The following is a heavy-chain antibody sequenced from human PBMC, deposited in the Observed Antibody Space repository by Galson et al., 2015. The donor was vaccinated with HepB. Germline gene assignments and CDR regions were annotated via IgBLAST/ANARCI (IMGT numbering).Heavy chain of an antibody. V-gene: IGHV3-30-3*01. CDR2: ISFDGINK. Sequence: SLRLSCAASRFTFSSYAMHWVRQAPGKGLEWVALISFDGINKYYTDSVKGRFTISRDNSKNLLYLQMNSLGAEDTAVYYCVQLKLGWGQGTLVTVSS. D-gene: IGHD7-27*01. CDR3: VQLKLG. J-gene: IGHJ4*02. CDR1: RFTFSSYA.